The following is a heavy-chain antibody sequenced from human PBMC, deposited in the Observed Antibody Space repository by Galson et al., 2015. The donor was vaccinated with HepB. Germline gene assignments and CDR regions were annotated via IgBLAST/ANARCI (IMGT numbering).Heavy chain of an antibody. V-gene: IGHV3-20*04. CDR3: ARDISYISFDF. CDR2: LNWNGGTT. D-gene: IGHD5-18*01. Sequence: SLRLSCAASGFTFQNHGMNWVRQAPGKGLEWVSGLNWNGGTTGYADSVKGRFIISRDNAKNSLYLQMNSLRAEDTALYYCARDISYISFDFWGQGTLVTVSS. CDR1: GFTFQNHG. J-gene: IGHJ4*02.